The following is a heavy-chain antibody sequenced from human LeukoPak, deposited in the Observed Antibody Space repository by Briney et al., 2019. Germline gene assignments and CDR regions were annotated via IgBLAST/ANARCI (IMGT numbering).Heavy chain of an antibody. CDR2: IYYSGST. CDR3: ARPEAMYYDFWSGYHGPEHWYFDL. CDR1: GGSISSSSYY. Sequence: SETLSLTCTVSGGSISSSSYYWGWIRQPPGKGLEWIGSIYYSGSTYYNPSLKSRVTISVDTSKNQFSLKLSSVTAADTAVYYCARPEAMYYDFWSGYHGPEHWYFDLWGQGTLVTVSS. J-gene: IGHJ2*01. D-gene: IGHD3-3*01. V-gene: IGHV4-39*01.